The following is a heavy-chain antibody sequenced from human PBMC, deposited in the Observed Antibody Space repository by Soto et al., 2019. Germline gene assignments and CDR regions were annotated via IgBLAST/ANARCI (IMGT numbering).Heavy chain of an antibody. V-gene: IGHV3-23*01. CDR3: AKVYYSGTFPGAFDI. Sequence: GGSLRLSCAVSGFTFSNYAIHWVRPASGKGLEWVSGISAGGSSTYYADSVKGRFTISRDDSMNTLYLHMNSLRAEDTAVYYCAKVYYSGTFPGAFDIWGQGTLVTVSS. J-gene: IGHJ3*02. CDR1: GFTFSNYA. D-gene: IGHD1-26*01. CDR2: ISAGGSST.